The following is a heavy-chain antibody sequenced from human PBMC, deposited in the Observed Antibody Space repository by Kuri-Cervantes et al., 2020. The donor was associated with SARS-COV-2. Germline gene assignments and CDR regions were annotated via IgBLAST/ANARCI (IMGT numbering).Heavy chain of an antibody. CDR3: AGDLSYLGMEDY. D-gene: IGHD7-27*01. CDR2: INWNGGST. V-gene: IGHV3-20*04. Sequence: GESLKISCAASGFTFDDYGMSWVRQAPGKGLEWVSGINWNGGSTGYADSVKGRFAISRDNAKNSLYLQMNSLRAEDTALYYCAGDLSYLGMEDYWGQGTLVTVSS. J-gene: IGHJ4*02. CDR1: GFTFDDYG.